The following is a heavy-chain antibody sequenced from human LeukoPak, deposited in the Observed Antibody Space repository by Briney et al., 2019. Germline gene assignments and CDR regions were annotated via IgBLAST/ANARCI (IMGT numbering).Heavy chain of an antibody. CDR3: ARPGIVGATSLDY. D-gene: IGHD1-26*01. CDR2: IYSGGST. J-gene: IGHJ4*02. Sequence: GGSLRLSCAASGFTVSSNYMSWVRQAPGKGLEWVSVIYSGGSTYYADSVKGRFTISRDNSKNTLYLQMNSLRAEDTAVYYCARPGIVGATSLDYWGQGTLVTVSS. V-gene: IGHV3-66*04. CDR1: GFTVSSNY.